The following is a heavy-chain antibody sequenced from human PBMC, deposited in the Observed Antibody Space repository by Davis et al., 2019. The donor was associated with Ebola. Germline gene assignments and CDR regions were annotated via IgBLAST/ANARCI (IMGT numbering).Heavy chain of an antibody. Sequence: SVKVSCKASGYTFTSYAISWVRQAPGQGLEWMGRIIPILGIANYAQKFQGRVTITADKSTSTAYMELSSLRSEDTAVYYCARDLGGGGVTTFWGQGTLVTVSS. CDR1: GYTFTSYA. J-gene: IGHJ4*02. D-gene: IGHD4-17*01. CDR3: ARDLGGGGVTTF. V-gene: IGHV1-69*04. CDR2: IIPILGIA.